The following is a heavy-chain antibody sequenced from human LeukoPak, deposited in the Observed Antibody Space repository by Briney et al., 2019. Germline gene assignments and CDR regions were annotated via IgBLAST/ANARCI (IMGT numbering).Heavy chain of an antibody. J-gene: IGHJ6*02. CDR1: GYTFTSYG. Sequence: GASAKVSCKASGYTFTSYGISWVRQAPEQGVEWMGWISAYNGNTSYAQKFQGRVTMTRDTSTSTVYMELSSLRSEDTAVYYCARDRALLWFGESLHGMDVWGQGTTVTVSS. D-gene: IGHD3-10*01. V-gene: IGHV1-18*01. CDR3: ARDRALLWFGESLHGMDV. CDR2: ISAYNGNT.